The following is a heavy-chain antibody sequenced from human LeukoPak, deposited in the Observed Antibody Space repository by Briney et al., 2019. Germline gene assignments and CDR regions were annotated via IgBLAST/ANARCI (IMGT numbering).Heavy chain of an antibody. CDR2: IGSSGSTI. J-gene: IGHJ4*02. CDR3: AREGVGLFPDY. V-gene: IGHV3-48*04. Sequence: PGGSLRLSCAASGFTFNSYSMNWVRQAPGKGLEWVSYIGSSGSTIYYADSVKGRFTVSRDNAKNSLYLQLNSLRGEDTAVYYYAREGVGLFPDYWGQGTLVTVSS. CDR1: GFTFNSYS. D-gene: IGHD3-22*01.